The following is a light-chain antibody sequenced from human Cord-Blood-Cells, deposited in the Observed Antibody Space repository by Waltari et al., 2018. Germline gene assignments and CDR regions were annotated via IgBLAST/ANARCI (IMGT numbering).Light chain of an antibody. V-gene: IGLV2-8*01. Sequence: QSALTRPPSASGSPGQSVTISCTGTSSDVGGYHYVSWYQQHPGKAPKLMIYEVSKRPSGVPDRFSGSKSGNTASLTVSGLQAEDEADYYCSSYAGSNNYVFGTGTKVTVL. J-gene: IGLJ1*01. CDR1: SSDVGGYHY. CDR3: SSYAGSNNYV. CDR2: EVS.